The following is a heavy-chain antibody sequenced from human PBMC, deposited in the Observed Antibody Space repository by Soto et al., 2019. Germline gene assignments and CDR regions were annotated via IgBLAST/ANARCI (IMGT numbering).Heavy chain of an antibody. Sequence: GASVKVSCKVSGYTLTELSMHWVRQAPGKGLEWMGGFDPEDGETIYAQKFRGRVTMTEDTSTDTAYMELSSLRSEDTAVYYCATDGGYPPNYYYYGMDVWGQGTTVTVSS. J-gene: IGHJ6*02. CDR2: FDPEDGET. CDR3: ATDGGYPPNYYYYGMDV. CDR1: GYTLTELS. V-gene: IGHV1-24*01. D-gene: IGHD2-15*01.